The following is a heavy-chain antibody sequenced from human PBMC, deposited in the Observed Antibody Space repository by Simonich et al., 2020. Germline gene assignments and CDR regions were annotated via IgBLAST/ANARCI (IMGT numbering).Heavy chain of an antibody. D-gene: IGHD1-26*01. Sequence: QVQLVQSGAEVKKPGASVKVSCKASGYTFTGYYKHWVRQAPGQGSEWMGEIKPNMGGTNYEQKIQGRVTMTSDTSISTAYMELSRLRSDDTAVYYCARDLRGSYYYYYYMDVWGKGTTVTVSS. CDR1: GYTFTGYY. V-gene: IGHV1-2*02. J-gene: IGHJ6*03. CDR3: ARDLRGSYYYYYYMDV. CDR2: IKPNMGGT.